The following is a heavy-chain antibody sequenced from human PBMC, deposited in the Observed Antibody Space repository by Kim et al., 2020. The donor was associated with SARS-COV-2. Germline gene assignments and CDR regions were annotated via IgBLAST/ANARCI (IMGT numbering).Heavy chain of an antibody. V-gene: IGHV3-23*01. CDR3: AKDKGGSYYTGYFDY. D-gene: IGHD1-26*01. J-gene: IGHJ4*02. Sequence: DSVKGRFTISRDNSKNTLFLQMNSLRAEDTAVYYCAKDKGGSYYTGYFDYWGQGILVTVSS.